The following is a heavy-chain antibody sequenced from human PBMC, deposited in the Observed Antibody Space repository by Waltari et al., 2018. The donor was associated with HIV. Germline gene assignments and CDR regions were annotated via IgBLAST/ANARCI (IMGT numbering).Heavy chain of an antibody. J-gene: IGHJ5*02. CDR2: VYYSGNT. D-gene: IGHD5-12*01. Sequence: QLKLQESGPGLAKPSETLSLTCIVSGGSISSTSNNWAWSRQPPGKGLEWIGSVYYSGNTYYRPSLKSRVTISVDTSKNQFSLRLGSVTAADTAVYYCARRYSGYGGRHPWFDPWGQGTLVTVSS. V-gene: IGHV4-39*01. CDR1: GGSISSTSNN. CDR3: ARRYSGYGGRHPWFDP.